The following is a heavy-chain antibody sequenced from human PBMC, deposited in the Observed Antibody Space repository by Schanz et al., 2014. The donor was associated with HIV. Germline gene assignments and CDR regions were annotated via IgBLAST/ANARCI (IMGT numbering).Heavy chain of an antibody. Sequence: QLYLQQWGSGLFKPAETLSLTCGVFGGSFSGYYWGWIRQSPEKGLEWIGEVSHSGSNNYNPSLKRRPTYTLEPSKGRFPLKVNSVTAADTALYYCARRPKRWLDQVNSAGAFDVWGPGTLVTVSS. D-gene: IGHD5-12*01. CDR2: VSHSGSN. CDR1: GGSFSGYY. J-gene: IGHJ3*01. V-gene: IGHV4-34*01. CDR3: ARRPKRWLDQVNSAGAFDV.